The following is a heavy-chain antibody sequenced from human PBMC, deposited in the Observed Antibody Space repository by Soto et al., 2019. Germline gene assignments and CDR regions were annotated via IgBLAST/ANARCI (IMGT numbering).Heavy chain of an antibody. Sequence: QAQLVESGGGVVQPGRSLRLSCAASGFAFSSYGMHWLSQAPGTGLEWVAVISYDGSLQHYADSVKGRFTISRDNSKNMVLLQISSLRAEDTAVYYCVSDRGYGHASVPYSWGQGTLVSVSS. D-gene: IGHD5-18*01. CDR2: ISYDGSLQ. J-gene: IGHJ4*02. CDR3: VSDRGYGHASVPYS. CDR1: GFAFSSYG. V-gene: IGHV3-30*03.